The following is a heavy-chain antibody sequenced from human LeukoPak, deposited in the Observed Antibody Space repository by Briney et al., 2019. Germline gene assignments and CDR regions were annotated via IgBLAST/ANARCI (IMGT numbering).Heavy chain of an antibody. CDR1: GFTFSSYW. J-gene: IGHJ4*02. CDR3: ARASGLAAAGRGGRIQN. CDR2: IKQDGSEK. D-gene: IGHD6-13*01. V-gene: IGHV3-7*01. Sequence: KPGGSLGLSCAASGFTFSSYWMSWVRQAPGKGLEWVANIKQDGSEKYYVDSVKGRFTISRDNAKNSLYLQMNSLRAEDTAVYYCARASGLAAAGRGGRIQNWGQGTLVTVSS.